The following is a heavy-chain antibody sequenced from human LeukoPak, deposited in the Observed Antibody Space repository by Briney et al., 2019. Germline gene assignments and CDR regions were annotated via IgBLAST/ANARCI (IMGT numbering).Heavy chain of an antibody. V-gene: IGHV3-48*03. CDR1: GFTFSIYE. J-gene: IGHJ3*02. Sequence: PGGSLRLSCAASGFTFSIYEINWVCRAPGGGVGRVLYISSRGTSIYYADSVKGRFTISRDNSKNTLFLQMNNMRAEDTAVYYCARDPNGDYVGAFEMWGPGTKVTAS. CDR3: ARDPNGDYVGAFEM. D-gene: IGHD4-17*01. CDR2: ISSRGTSI.